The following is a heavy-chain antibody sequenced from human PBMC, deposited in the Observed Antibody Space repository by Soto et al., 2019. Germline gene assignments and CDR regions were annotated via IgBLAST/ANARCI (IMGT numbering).Heavy chain of an antibody. Sequence: EPLYLTCTVSGGSVSSVSYYWSWIRQPPGKGLEWIGYISNSGSTNYNPSLKSRVTISVDTSKNQFSRRLSSVTAADTAVYYCARDRFYYGSGTPGPFDYWGQGTLVTVSS. CDR2: ISNSGST. CDR1: GGSVSSVSYY. J-gene: IGHJ4*02. D-gene: IGHD3-10*01. V-gene: IGHV4-61*01. CDR3: ARDRFYYGSGTPGPFDY.